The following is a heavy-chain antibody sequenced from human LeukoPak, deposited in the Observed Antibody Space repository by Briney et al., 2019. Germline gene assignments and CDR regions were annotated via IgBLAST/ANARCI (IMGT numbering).Heavy chain of an antibody. CDR3: ARGYYYDSSGYYTDAFDI. V-gene: IGHV4-39*01. D-gene: IGHD3-22*01. Sequence: KPSETLSLTCTVSGGSISSSSYYWGWIRQPPGKGLEWIGSIYYSGSTYYNPSLKSRVTISVDTSKNQFSLKLSSVTAADTAVYYCARGYYYDSSGYYTDAFDIWGQGTMVTVSS. J-gene: IGHJ3*02. CDR1: GGSISSSSYY. CDR2: IYYSGST.